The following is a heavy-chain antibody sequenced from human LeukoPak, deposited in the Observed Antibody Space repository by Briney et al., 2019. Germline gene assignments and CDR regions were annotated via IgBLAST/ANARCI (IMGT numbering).Heavy chain of an antibody. Sequence: SETLSLTCTVSGGSISSGGYYWSWIRQHPGKGLEWIGYIYYSGSTYYNPSLKSRVTISVDTSKNQFSLKLSSVTAADTAVYYCARGSGYSGYDFNTRFDYWGQGTLVTVSS. CDR2: IYYSGST. CDR1: GGSISSGGYY. J-gene: IGHJ4*02. V-gene: IGHV4-31*03. CDR3: ARGSGYSGYDFNTRFDY. D-gene: IGHD5-12*01.